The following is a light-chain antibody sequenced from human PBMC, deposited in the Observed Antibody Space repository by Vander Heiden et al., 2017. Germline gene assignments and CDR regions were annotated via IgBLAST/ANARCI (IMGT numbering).Light chain of an antibody. J-gene: IGKJ2*01. CDR1: QTISTW. CDR3: QQYDSSYVT. V-gene: IGKV1-5*03. Sequence: IQMTQSPSTLSASVGDRVPITCRASQTISTWLAWYQQKPGKAPKLLIYKASSLQSGVPSRFRGSGSGTEFTLTITSLQPDDLATYYCQQYDSSYVTFGQGTKLEIK. CDR2: KAS.